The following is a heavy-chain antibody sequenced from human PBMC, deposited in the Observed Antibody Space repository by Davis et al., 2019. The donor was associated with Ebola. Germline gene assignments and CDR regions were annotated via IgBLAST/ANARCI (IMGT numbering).Heavy chain of an antibody. CDR2: ISYDGSNK. Sequence: PGGSLRLSCAASGFTFSSYAMHWVPQAPGKGLEWVAVISYDGSNKYYADSVKGRFTISRDNSKNTLYLQLNSLRPEDTTVYYCVGSTVTSSYALDIWGKGTTVTVSS. CDR1: GFTFSSYA. CDR3: VGSTVTSSYALDI. D-gene: IGHD4-17*01. V-gene: IGHV3-30-3*01. J-gene: IGHJ6*04.